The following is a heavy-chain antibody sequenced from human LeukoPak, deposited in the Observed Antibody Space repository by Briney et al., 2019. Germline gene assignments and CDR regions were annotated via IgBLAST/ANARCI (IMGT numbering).Heavy chain of an antibody. V-gene: IGHV3-33*01. CDR1: GFTFSSYG. CDR2: IWYDGSNK. J-gene: IGHJ4*02. Sequence: QPGRSLRLSCAASGFTFSSYGMHWVRQAPGKGLEWVAVIWYDGSNKYYADSVKGRFAISRDNSKNTLYLQTNSLRAEDTAVYYCAITYYDILTGYYGPAFDYWGQGTLVTVSS. CDR3: AITYYDILTGYYGPAFDY. D-gene: IGHD3-9*01.